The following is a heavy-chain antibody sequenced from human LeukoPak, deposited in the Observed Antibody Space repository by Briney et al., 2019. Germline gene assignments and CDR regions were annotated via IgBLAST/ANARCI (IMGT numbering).Heavy chain of an antibody. Sequence: GGSLRLSCAASGFTFSSYGMHWLRQAPGKGLEWVAVISYDGSNKYYADSVKGRFTIYRDNSKNTLYLQMNSLRAEDTAVYYCAKDLRFLEWLSTQYYFDYWGQGTLVTVSS. V-gene: IGHV3-30*18. CDR3: AKDLRFLEWLSTQYYFDY. CDR2: ISYDGSNK. D-gene: IGHD3-3*01. CDR1: GFTFSSYG. J-gene: IGHJ4*02.